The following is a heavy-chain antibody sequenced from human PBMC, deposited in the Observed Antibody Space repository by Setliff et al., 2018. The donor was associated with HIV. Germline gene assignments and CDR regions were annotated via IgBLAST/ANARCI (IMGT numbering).Heavy chain of an antibody. CDR3: ARGPGWPNWFDP. Sequence: SETLSLTCTVSGGPISSGSYYWSWIRQPAGKGLEWIGHIYTSGSTNYNPSLKSRVTISVDTSKNQFSLKLSSVTAADTAVYYCARGPGWPNWFDPWGQGTLVTVSS. D-gene: IGHD6-19*01. V-gene: IGHV4-61*09. CDR1: GGPISSGSYY. CDR2: IYTSGST. J-gene: IGHJ5*02.